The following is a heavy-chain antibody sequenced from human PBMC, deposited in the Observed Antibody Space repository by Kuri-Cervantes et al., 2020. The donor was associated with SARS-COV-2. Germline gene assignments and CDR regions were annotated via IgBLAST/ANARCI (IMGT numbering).Heavy chain of an antibody. D-gene: IGHD6-13*01. V-gene: IGHV3-11*06. Sequence: GGPLRLSCAASGFTFSDYYMSWIRQAPGKGLEWVSYISSSSSYTNYADSVKGRFTISRDNAKNSLYLQMNSLRDEDTAVYYCARAISSWFDYWGQGTLVTVSS. CDR2: ISSSSSYT. CDR3: ARAISSWFDY. CDR1: GFTFSDYY. J-gene: IGHJ4*02.